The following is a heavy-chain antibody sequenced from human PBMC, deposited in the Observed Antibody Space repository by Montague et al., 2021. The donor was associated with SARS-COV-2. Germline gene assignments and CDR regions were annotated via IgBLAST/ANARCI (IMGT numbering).Heavy chain of an antibody. CDR2: IGTAGDT. V-gene: IGHV3-13*04. CDR1: GFTSSTYD. D-gene: IGHD6-13*01. J-gene: IGHJ2*01. Sequence: SLRLSCAASGFTSSTYDMHWVRQATGKGLEWVSTIGTAGDTYYPGSVKSRFTISRENAKNSLYLQMKSLRAGDTAVYYCARAGYSSSWPLRLYWYFDLWGRGTPVTVSS. CDR3: ARAGYSSSWPLRLYWYFDL.